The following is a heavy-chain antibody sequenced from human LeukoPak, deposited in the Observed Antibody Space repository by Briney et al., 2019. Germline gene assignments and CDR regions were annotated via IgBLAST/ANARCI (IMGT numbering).Heavy chain of an antibody. D-gene: IGHD6-6*01. CDR3: ARGDVGSSFFFSW. V-gene: IGHV1-69*04. CDR1: GGTFSSYA. Sequence: SVKVSCKASGGTFSSYAISWVRQAPGQGLEWMGRIIPILGIANYAQKFQGRVTITADKSTSTAYMELSSLRSEDTAVYYCARGDVGSSFFFSWWGQGTLVTVSS. J-gene: IGHJ4*02. CDR2: IIPILGIA.